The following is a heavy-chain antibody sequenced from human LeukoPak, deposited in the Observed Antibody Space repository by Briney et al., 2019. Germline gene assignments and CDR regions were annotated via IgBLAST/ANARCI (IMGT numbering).Heavy chain of an antibody. Sequence: QPGRSLRLSCAASGFTLSSYGMLWVRQAPGKGLEWVAVISYDGSNKYYADSVKGRFTISRDNSKNTLYLQMNSLRAEDTAVYYCAKGGGWLPDYWGQGTLVTVSS. CDR3: AKGGGWLPDY. D-gene: IGHD6-19*01. CDR1: GFTLSSYG. CDR2: ISYDGSNK. J-gene: IGHJ4*02. V-gene: IGHV3-30*18.